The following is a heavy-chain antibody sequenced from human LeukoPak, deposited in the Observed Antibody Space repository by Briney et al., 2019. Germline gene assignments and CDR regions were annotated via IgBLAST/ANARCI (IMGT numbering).Heavy chain of an antibody. CDR1: GFTFDNFA. CDR3: ARAPGSGSYFDYMDV. D-gene: IGHD3-10*01. J-gene: IGHJ6*03. Sequence: GGSLRLSCAPSGFTFDNFAMNWVRQAPGKGLEWVSSISSSGSYIYYADSVKGRFTISRDNAKNSLYLQMNSLRAEDTAVYYCARAPGSGSYFDYMDVWGKGTTVTVSS. V-gene: IGHV3-21*01. CDR2: ISSSGSYI.